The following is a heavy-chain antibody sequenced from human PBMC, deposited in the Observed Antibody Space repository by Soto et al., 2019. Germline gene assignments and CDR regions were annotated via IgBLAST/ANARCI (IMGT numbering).Heavy chain of an antibody. J-gene: IGHJ4*02. CDR3: AKDHSYCSSTSCYGGPIDY. D-gene: IGHD2-2*01. CDR1: GFTFDDYA. CDR2: ISWNSGSI. V-gene: IGHV3-9*01. Sequence: PGGSLRLSCAASGFTFDDYAMHWVRQAPGKGLEWVSGISWNSGSIGYADSVKGRFTISRDNAKNSLYLQMNSLRAEDTALYYCAKDHSYCSSTSCYGGPIDYWGQGTLVTVSS.